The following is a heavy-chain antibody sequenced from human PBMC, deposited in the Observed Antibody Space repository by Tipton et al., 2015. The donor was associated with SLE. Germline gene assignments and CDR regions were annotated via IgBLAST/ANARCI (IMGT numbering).Heavy chain of an antibody. J-gene: IGHJ4*02. CDR3: AREAYSRSSGDYFDY. CDR2: ISSNGAST. CDR1: GFTLTDYA. Sequence: AVSGFTLTDYAMHWVRQAPGKGLEYVSAISSNGASTYYADSLKGRFTISRDVSKNTLSLQMGSLRAEDMAVYFCAREAYSRSSGDYFDYWGQGTLVTVSS. D-gene: IGHD6-6*01. V-gene: IGHV3-64*02.